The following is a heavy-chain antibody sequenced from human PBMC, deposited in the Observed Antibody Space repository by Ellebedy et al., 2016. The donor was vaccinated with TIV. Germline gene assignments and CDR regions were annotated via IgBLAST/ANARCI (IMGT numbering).Heavy chain of an antibody. CDR3: ARLGINGYHWYFDH. D-gene: IGHD5-12*01. V-gene: IGHV4-39*01. CDR2: VYYSGRA. J-gene: IGHJ4*02. Sequence: MPSETLSLTCTVSGGPLSANMHYWACLRQPPEKGLAWLGRVYYSGRANYNPFLQSRVSISVDTTRSQFSMRLDYVSAAETAVYYCARLGINGYHWYFDHWGQGSLVTVSS. CDR1: GGPLSANMHY.